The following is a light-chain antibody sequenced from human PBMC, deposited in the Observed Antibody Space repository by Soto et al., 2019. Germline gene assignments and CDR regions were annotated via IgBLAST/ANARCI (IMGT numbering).Light chain of an antibody. CDR3: REGTYWPA. J-gene: IGKJ4*01. CDR2: DAS. V-gene: IGKV3D-20*02. CDR1: QSVSSSY. Sequence: IVLAQNPGTLSLSPGERAPLSCRASQSVSSSYLAWYQQKPGQAPRLIIYDASVRATGIPARFSGSGSGTDFTLTISSLEPEDFAVYYCREGTYWPAFGGGTKVDIK.